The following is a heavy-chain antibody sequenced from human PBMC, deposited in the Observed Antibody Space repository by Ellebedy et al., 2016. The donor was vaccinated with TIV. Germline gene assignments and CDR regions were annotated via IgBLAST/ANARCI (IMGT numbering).Heavy chain of an antibody. D-gene: IGHD6-19*01. CDR2: VYYTGRT. CDR1: GGSMINYY. V-gene: IGHV4-59*01. J-gene: IGHJ2*01. CDR3: ARSSAGGFDYWYFDL. Sequence: MPSETLSLTCTVSGGSMINYYWSWVRQSPEKGLEWIAYVYYTGRTNYNPSLGSRVTISLDTSKRQFSLNLRSLTAADTAVYYCARSSAGGFDYWYFDLWGRGTLVTASS.